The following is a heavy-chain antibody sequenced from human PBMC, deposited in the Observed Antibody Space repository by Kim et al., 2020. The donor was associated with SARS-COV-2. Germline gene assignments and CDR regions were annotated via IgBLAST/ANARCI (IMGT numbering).Heavy chain of an antibody. CDR3: ARDRIEYYYDSSGESWFDP. J-gene: IGHJ5*02. D-gene: IGHD3-22*01. V-gene: IGHV4-59*01. Sequence: KSRVTISVDTYKNQFSLKLSSVTAADTAVYYCARDRIEYYYDSSGESWFDPWGQGTLVTVSS.